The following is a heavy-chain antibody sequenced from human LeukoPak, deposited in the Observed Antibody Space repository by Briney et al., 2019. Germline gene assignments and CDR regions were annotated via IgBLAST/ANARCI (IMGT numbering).Heavy chain of an antibody. V-gene: IGHV3-11*06. CDR1: GFTFSDYY. J-gene: IGHJ4*02. CDR3: ARGGADYVIGY. Sequence: PGGSLRLSCAAPGFTFSDYYMSWIRQAPGKGLEWISFISSSSSYTNYADSVKGRFTISRGNTKNSLYLQMNNLRAEDTAVYYCARGGADYVIGYWGQGTLVTVSS. D-gene: IGHD4-17*01. CDR2: ISSSSSYT.